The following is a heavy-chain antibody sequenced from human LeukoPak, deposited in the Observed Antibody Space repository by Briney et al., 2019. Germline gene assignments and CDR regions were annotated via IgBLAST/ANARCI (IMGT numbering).Heavy chain of an antibody. V-gene: IGHV1-46*01. CDR2: INPSGGNT. CDR1: GYTFTSYY. J-gene: IGHJ3*02. CDR3: ATAGPGGVLGGLARQLLSAFDI. D-gene: IGHD3-10*01. Sequence: ASVKVSCKASGYTFTSYYMHWVRQAPGRGLEWMGIINPSGGNTSYAQKFQGRVTMTEDTSTDTAYMELSSLRSEDTAVYYCATAGPGGVLGGLARQLLSAFDIWGQGTMVTVSS.